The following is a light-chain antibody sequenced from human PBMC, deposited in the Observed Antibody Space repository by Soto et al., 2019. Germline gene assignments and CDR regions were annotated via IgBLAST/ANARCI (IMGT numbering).Light chain of an antibody. CDR2: DAS. CDR1: QTIDSW. V-gene: IGKV1-5*01. CDR3: QQYNYYWT. Sequence: DLQMTQSPSTLSASVGARVTITCRASQTIDSWLAWYQQKPGKAPKLLIYDASNLESGVPPRFSGSGSGTEFSLTISSLQPDDFGTYYCQQYNYYWTFGQGTKVDIK. J-gene: IGKJ1*01.